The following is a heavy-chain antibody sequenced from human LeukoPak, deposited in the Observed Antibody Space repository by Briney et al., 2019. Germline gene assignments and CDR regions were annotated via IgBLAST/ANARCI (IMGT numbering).Heavy chain of an antibody. J-gene: IGHJ4*02. D-gene: IGHD6-13*01. Sequence: GGSLRLSCAASGFIFSSYAMTWVRQAPGKGLVWVSRINSDGSSTSYADSVKGRFTISRDNAKNTLYLQMNSLRAEDTAVYYCATTTHLNTIIAAAAPHDYWGQGTLVTVSS. CDR2: INSDGSST. V-gene: IGHV3-74*01. CDR1: GFIFSSYA. CDR3: ATTTHLNTIIAAAAPHDY.